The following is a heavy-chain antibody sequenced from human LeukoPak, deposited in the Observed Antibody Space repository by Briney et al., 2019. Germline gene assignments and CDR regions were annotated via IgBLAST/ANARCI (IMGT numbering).Heavy chain of an antibody. J-gene: IGHJ4*02. V-gene: IGHV1-69-2*01. CDR1: GCTFTDYY. D-gene: IGHD5-18*01. CDR3: ATVAAHGYSYGT. CDR2: VDPEDGET. Sequence: ASVKVSCKVSGCTFTDYYMHWVQQAPGKGLEWMGLVDPEDGETIYAEKFQGRVTITADTSTDTAYMELSSLRSEDTAVYYCATVAAHGYSYGTWGQGTLVTVSS.